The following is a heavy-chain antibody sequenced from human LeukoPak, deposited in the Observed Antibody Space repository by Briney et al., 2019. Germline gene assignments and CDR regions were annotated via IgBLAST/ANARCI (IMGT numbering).Heavy chain of an antibody. CDR1: GFSLTTSGVG. CDR3: ARMAYYYDSSGYYAISYFDY. J-gene: IGHJ4*02. V-gene: IGHV2-70*04. D-gene: IGHD3-22*01. CDR2: IDWDDDK. Sequence: SGPTLVNPTQTLTLTCTFSGFSLTTSGVGVGWIRQPPGKALEWLARIDWDDDKFYSTSLKTRLTISKDTSKNQVVLTMTNMDPVDTATYYCARMAYYYDSSGYYAISYFDYWGQGTLVTVSS.